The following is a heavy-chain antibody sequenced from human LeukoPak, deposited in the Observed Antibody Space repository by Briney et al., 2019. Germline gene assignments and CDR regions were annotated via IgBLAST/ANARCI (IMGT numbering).Heavy chain of an antibody. CDR3: ARLGATRGGDY. V-gene: IGHV5-51*01. CDR2: IYPGDSET. CDR1: EYIFSTSW. D-gene: IGHD1-26*01. Sequence: GESLKISCKGSEYIFSTSWVGWVRQMPGKGLEWMGIIYPGDSETRYSPSFQGQVTMSADKSISTAYLQWTSLRASDTAIYYCARLGATRGGDYWGQGTLVTVSS. J-gene: IGHJ4*02.